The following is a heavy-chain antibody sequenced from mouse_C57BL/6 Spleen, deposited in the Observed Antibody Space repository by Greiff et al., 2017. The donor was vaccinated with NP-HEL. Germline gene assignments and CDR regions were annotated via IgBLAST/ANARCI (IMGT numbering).Heavy chain of an antibody. J-gene: IGHJ3*01. Sequence: EVQLQQSGPGLVKPSQSLSLTCSVTGYSITSGYYWNWIRQFPGNKLEWMGYISYDGSNNYNPSLKNRISITRDTSKNQFFLKLNSVTTEDTATYYCARGGISYYGSSYEAWFAYWGQGTLVTVSA. V-gene: IGHV3-6*01. CDR3: ARGGISYYGSSYEAWFAY. D-gene: IGHD1-1*01. CDR1: GYSITSGYY. CDR2: ISYDGSN.